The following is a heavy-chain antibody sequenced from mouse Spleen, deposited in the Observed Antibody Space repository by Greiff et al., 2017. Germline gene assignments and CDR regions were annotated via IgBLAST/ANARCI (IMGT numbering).Heavy chain of an antibody. V-gene: IGHV1-84*01. CDR2: IYPGSGNT. Sequence: QVQLQQSGPELVKPGASVKISCKASGYTFTDYYINWVKQRPGKGLEWIGWIYPGSGNTKYNEKFKGKATLTVDTSSSTAYMQLSSLTSEDSAVYFCAREGGYPSWFACWGQGTLVTVSA. CDR3: AREGGYPSWFAC. D-gene: IGHD2-2*01. CDR1: GYTFTDYY. J-gene: IGHJ3*01.